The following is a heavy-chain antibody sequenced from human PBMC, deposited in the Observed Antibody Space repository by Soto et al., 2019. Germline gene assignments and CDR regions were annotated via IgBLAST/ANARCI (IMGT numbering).Heavy chain of an antibody. V-gene: IGHV4-59*01. Sequence: QVQLQESGPGLVKPSETLSLTCTVSGGSLTKYYWSWVRQSPGKGLELIGYIYYSGTTRYNPSLRSRVTISVHLSNNHVSLNLSTVTAADTAVYYCARVSSMTNYYYYYYMDVWGKGTTVTVSS. J-gene: IGHJ6*03. CDR2: IYYSGTT. CDR3: ARVSSMTNYYYYYYMDV. CDR1: GGSLTKYY. D-gene: IGHD4-17*01.